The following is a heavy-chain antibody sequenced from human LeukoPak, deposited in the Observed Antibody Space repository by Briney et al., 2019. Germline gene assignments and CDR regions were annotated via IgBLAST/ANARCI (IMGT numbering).Heavy chain of an antibody. CDR1: GYTFTSYG. Sequence: ASVKVSCKASGYTFTSYGISWVRQAPGQGLEWMGGIIPIFGTANYAQRFQGRVTITADESTTTAYMEVGSLRSEDTAVYYCARGEVPPHYFDSWGQGTLVTVSS. CDR2: IIPIFGTA. CDR3: ARGEVPPHYFDS. J-gene: IGHJ4*02. V-gene: IGHV1-69*13.